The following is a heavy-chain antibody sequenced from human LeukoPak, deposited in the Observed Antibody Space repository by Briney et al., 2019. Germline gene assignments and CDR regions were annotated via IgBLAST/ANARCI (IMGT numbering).Heavy chain of an antibody. J-gene: IGHJ4*02. CDR1: GFTFSSYW. CDR3: ARDTIFGADYFDY. V-gene: IGHV3-7*01. D-gene: IGHD3-3*01. Sequence: PGRSLRLSCAASGFTFSSYWMSWVRQAPGKGLEWVANIKQDGSEKYYVDSVKGRFTISRDNAKNSLYLQMNSLRAEDTAVYYCARDTIFGADYFDYWGQGTLVTVSS. CDR2: IKQDGSEK.